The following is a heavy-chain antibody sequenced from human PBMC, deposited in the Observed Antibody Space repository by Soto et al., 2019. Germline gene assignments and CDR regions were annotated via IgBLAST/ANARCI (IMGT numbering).Heavy chain of an antibody. CDR1: GYTFSNYG. V-gene: IGHV1-18*01. J-gene: IGHJ4*02. Sequence: QVQLVQSGAEVKKPGASVKVSCKASGYTFSNYGLSWVRQAPGQGLEWMGWTNTYNGNTNYAQRLQGRVTMTTDTSTNTAYMELRGLRSDDTAVYYCALVLTPDYFDYWGQGTLVSVSS. CDR3: ALVLTPDYFDY. CDR2: TNTYNGNT. D-gene: IGHD3-9*01.